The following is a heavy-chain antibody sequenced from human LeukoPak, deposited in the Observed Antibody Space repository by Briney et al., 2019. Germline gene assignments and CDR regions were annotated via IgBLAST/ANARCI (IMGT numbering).Heavy chain of an antibody. J-gene: IGHJ4*02. CDR2: FIPFFGTP. V-gene: IGHV1-69*05. D-gene: IGHD3-10*01. CDR3: ARGPRGAFDY. Sequence: ASVKVSCKASGAGDTFNSYAIGWVRRAPGQGLEWMGVFIPFFGTPNYAQKFQDRVTITTDESMSTSYMDLSNLRAEDTAMYYCARGPRGAFDYWGQGTLSPSPQ. CDR1: GAGDTFNSYA.